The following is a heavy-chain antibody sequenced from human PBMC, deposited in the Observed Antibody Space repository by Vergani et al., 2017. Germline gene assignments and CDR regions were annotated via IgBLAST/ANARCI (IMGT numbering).Heavy chain of an antibody. J-gene: IGHJ4*02. CDR2: IYHSGST. Sequence: QVQLPESGPGLVKPSETLSLTCAVSRYSISSGYYWGWIRQPPGKGLEWIGSIYHSGSTYYNPSLKSRVTISVDTSKNQFSLKLSSVTAADTAVYYCARANYYVAYFDYWGQGTLVTVSS. V-gene: IGHV4-38-2*01. CDR1: RYSISSGYY. D-gene: IGHD3-10*02. CDR3: ARANYYVAYFDY.